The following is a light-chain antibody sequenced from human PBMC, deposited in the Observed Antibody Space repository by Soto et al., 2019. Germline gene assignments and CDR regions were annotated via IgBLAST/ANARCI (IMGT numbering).Light chain of an antibody. V-gene: IGKV1-12*01. J-gene: IGKJ1*01. CDR2: AAS. CDR1: QDISNW. CDR3: QQANSFPPWT. Sequence: IQMTQSPSSVSASVGDRVTITCRASQDISNWLAWYQQRPEKAPKLLIYAASSLQSGVPSRFSGSGSGTDFTLTISGLQPEDFATYYCQQANSFPPWTFGQGTKVEIK.